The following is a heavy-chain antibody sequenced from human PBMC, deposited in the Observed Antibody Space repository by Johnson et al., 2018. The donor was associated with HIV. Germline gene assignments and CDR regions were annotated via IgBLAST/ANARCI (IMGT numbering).Heavy chain of an antibody. J-gene: IGHJ3*02. CDR3: ARDGGGGALDI. CDR1: GFTFSTYG. D-gene: IGHD3-16*01. CDR2: ISYDGSNE. V-gene: IGHV3-30*03. Sequence: QVQLVESGGGVVQPGRSLRLSCAASGFTFSTYGMHWVRQAPGKGLEWVAVISYDGSNEYYVESVKGRFTISRDNAKNSLYLQMNSLRAEDTAVYYCARDGGGGALDIWGQGTMVIVSS.